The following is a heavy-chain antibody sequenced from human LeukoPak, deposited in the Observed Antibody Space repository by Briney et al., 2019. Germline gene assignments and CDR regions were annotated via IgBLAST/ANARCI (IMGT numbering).Heavy chain of an antibody. CDR1: GFTFSGYW. V-gene: IGHV3-7*01. J-gene: IGHJ5*02. D-gene: IGHD2-2*01. Sequence: GESLRLACAASGFTFSGYWMTWVRQPPGEGLEWVANIRRDSSESYYVDSVKGRFTISRDNAKNTVYLQMSSLRAEDTAVYYCAREGVFCVRNCISNSGARFDPWGQGTLVTVSS. CDR3: AREGVFCVRNCISNSGARFDP. CDR2: IRRDSSES.